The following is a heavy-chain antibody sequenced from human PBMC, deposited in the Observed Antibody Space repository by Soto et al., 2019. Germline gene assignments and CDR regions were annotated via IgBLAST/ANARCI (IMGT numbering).Heavy chain of an antibody. V-gene: IGHV3-30-3*01. CDR1: GFTFSSYA. J-gene: IGHJ4*02. Sequence: QVQLVESGGGVVQPGRSLRLSCAASGFTFSSYAMHWVRQAPGKGLEWVAVIAYDGTNKYYADSVKGRFTISRDNSKNTLYLQMNSLRAEDTAVYYCARNGRDYYDSSGYYAQYYFDYWGQGTLVTVSS. CDR2: IAYDGTNK. CDR3: ARNGRDYYDSSGYYAQYYFDY. D-gene: IGHD3-22*01.